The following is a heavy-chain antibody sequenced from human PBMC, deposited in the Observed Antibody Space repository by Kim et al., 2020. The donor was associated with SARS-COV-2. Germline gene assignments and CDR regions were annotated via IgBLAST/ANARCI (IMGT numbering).Heavy chain of an antibody. CDR1: GFTFSNYA. J-gene: IGHJ4*02. D-gene: IGHD6-19*01. CDR3: AKDRMYSSGWSTYDY. CDR2: ISGSGSST. V-gene: IGHV3-23*01. Sequence: GGSLRLSCAASGFTFSNYAMNWVRQAPGKGLEWVSAISGSGSSTYYADSVKGRFTISRDNSKNTLYLQMNSLRAEDTAVYYCAKDRMYSSGWSTYDYWGQGTLVTVSS.